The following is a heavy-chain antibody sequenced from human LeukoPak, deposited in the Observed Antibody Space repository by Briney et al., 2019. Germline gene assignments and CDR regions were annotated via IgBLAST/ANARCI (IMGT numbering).Heavy chain of an antibody. J-gene: IGHJ4*02. V-gene: IGHV3-7*01. CDR2: INQDGSEN. CDR1: GYTFSDYW. CDR3: VAMDFDY. Sequence: PGGSLRLSCAASGYTFSDYWMNWVRQAPGKGLEWVANINQDGSENYYVVSVKGRLTISSDNAKTSLYLQMLSLRAEDTAVYYCVAMDFDYWGQGTLVTVSS. D-gene: IGHD2-8*01.